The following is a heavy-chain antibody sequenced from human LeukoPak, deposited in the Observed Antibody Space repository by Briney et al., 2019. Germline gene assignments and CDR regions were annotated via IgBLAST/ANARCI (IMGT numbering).Heavy chain of an antibody. J-gene: IGHJ4*02. D-gene: IGHD4-17*01. V-gene: IGHV3-21*01. CDR1: GFTFSSYS. CDR2: ISSSSSYI. CDR3: ARIVYSGYGESSPSMGGDH. Sequence: GGSLRLSCAASGFTFSSYSMNWVRQAPGKGLELVSSISSSSSYIYYADSVKGRFTISRDNAKNSLYLQMNSLRAEDTAVYYCARIVYSGYGESSPSMGGDHWGQGTLVTVSS.